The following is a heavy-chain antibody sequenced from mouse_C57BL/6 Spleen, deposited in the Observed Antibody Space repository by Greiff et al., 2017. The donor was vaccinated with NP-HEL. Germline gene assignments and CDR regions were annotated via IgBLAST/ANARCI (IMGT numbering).Heavy chain of an antibody. CDR3: ARPTPVITTVAPYYFDY. CDR2: IYPGDGDT. D-gene: IGHD1-1*01. J-gene: IGHJ2*01. Sequence: QVQLKQSGPELVKPGASVKISCKASGYAFSSSWMNWVKQRPGKGLEWIGRIYPGDGDTNYNGKFKGKAILTADKSSSTAYMQLSSLTSEDSAVYFCARPTPVITTVAPYYFDYWGQGTTLTVSS. CDR1: GYAFSSSW. V-gene: IGHV1-82*01.